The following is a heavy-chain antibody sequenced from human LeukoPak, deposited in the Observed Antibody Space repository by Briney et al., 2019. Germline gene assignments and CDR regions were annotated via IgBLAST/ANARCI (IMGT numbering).Heavy chain of an antibody. V-gene: IGHV3-30*02. CDR2: IRYDGSHK. CDR1: GFTFSNYG. CDR3: AKDSGYYKGYFDY. J-gene: IGHJ4*02. Sequence: PGESLTLSCAVSGFTFSNYGMHWVRQAPDKGLEWVAFIRYDGSHKYYADSVKGRFTISRDNSKNTLYLQMSSLRADDTAVFYCAKDSGYYKGYFDYWGQGTLVTVSS. D-gene: IGHD3-22*01.